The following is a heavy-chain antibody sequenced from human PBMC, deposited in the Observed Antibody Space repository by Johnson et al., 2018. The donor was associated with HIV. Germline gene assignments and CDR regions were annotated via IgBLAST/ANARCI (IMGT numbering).Heavy chain of an antibody. J-gene: IGHJ3*02. V-gene: IGHV3-15*01. Sequence: VQLVEFGGGLVKPGGSLRLSCAASGFTFSNAWMSWLRQAPGKGLEWLGRIQSKTDGGTTDYAAPVKGRFTISRDDSKNTLYLQMNSLKTEDTAVYYCSTGWIGDAFDIWGQGTLVTVSS. CDR2: IQSKTDGGTT. CDR1: GFTFSNAW. CDR3: STGWIGDAFDI. D-gene: IGHD5-12*01.